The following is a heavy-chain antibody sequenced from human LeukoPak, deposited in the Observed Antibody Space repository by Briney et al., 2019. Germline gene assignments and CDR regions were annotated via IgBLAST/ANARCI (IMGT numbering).Heavy chain of an antibody. V-gene: IGHV4-34*01. D-gene: IGHD6-19*01. Sequence: PSETLSLACVVYGESFSGYSWSWIRQPPGKGLEWIGEINQGRNTNYNPSLKSRVTISIDTSKNQFSLKLSSVAAADTAVYYCARHGWHAWYFDLWGRGTLVTVSS. J-gene: IGHJ2*01. CDR3: ARHGWHAWYFDL. CDR2: INQGRNT. CDR1: GESFSGYS.